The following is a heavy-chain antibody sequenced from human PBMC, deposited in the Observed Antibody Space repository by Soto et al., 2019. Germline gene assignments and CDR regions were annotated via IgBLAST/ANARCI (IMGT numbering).Heavy chain of an antibody. J-gene: IGHJ6*02. V-gene: IGHV4-4*02. CDR1: GGPISSSHW. D-gene: IGHD2-21*02. CDR2: IYHSGST. CDR3: VRDADETAIVPAPWLV. Sequence: SETLSLTCAVSGGPISSSHWWGWVRQAPGKGLEWIGEIYHSGSTNYNPSLKSRITMSVDKSKNQFSVNLSSVTAADTAVYYCVRDADETAIVPAPWLVWGRGTMVTVS.